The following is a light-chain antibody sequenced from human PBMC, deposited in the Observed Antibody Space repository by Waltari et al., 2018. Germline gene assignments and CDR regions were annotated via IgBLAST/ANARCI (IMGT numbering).Light chain of an antibody. CDR3: QQSLAMPPT. J-gene: IGKJ5*01. V-gene: IGKV1-39*01. Sequence: DIQMTQSPSSLSASVGDTVTIACRASQTVASYLNWYHQKPGEAPTLLIFSASTLQSGVPSRFSGSGSETDFILTINSLQPDDFGTYYCQQSLAMPPTFGQGTRLEI. CDR1: QTVASY. CDR2: SAS.